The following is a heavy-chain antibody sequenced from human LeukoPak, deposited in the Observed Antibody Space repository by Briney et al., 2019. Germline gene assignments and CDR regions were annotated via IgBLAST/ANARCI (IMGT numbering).Heavy chain of an antibody. CDR1: SFTFNTAW. CDR2: IKSKTDGGTV. CDR3: ARIGVSDY. J-gene: IGHJ4*02. Sequence: PGGSLRLSCAASSFTFNTAWMNWVRQAPGKGLEWVGNIKSKTDGGTVDYAAPVKGRFTISRDDSKNTLYLQMNSLKTEDTAIYYCARIGVSDYWGQGTLVTVSS. D-gene: IGHD3-3*01. V-gene: IGHV3-15*07.